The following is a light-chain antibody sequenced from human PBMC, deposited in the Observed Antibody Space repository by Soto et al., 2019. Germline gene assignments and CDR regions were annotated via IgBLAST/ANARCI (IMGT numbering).Light chain of an antibody. J-gene: IGKJ1*01. CDR1: QSVSTY. Sequence: EIGLTQSPATLSLSPGERATLSCRASQSVSTYLAWYQQKPGQPPRLLIYDASTRATGIPARFSGSGSGADFTLTISSLEPEDFAVYYCLQRSDWWTFGQGTKVEIK. CDR3: LQRSDWWT. V-gene: IGKV3-11*01. CDR2: DAS.